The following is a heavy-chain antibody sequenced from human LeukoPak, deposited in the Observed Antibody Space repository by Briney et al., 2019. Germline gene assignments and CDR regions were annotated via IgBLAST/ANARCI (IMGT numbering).Heavy chain of an antibody. Sequence: GGSLRLSCAASGFTFSSYAMSWVRQAPGKGLEWVSAISGSGGSTYYADSVKGRFTISRDNSKNTLYLQMNSLRAEDTAVYYCARARRDIVVVSYWGQGALVTVSS. D-gene: IGHD2-21*01. CDR3: ARARRDIVVVSY. CDR2: ISGSGGST. V-gene: IGHV3-23*01. CDR1: GFTFSSYA. J-gene: IGHJ4*02.